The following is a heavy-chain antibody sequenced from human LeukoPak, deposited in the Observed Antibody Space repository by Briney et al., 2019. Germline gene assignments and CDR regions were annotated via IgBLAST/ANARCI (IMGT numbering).Heavy chain of an antibody. J-gene: IGHJ4*02. V-gene: IGHV4-34*01. Sequence: SETLSLTCAVYGGSFTGYYWSWIRQPPGKGLEWIGEIDHSGSTNYNPSLKSRVTISVDTSKNQFSLELSSVTAADTAVYYCARVGNYYDSSGYYRFWGQGTLVTVSS. CDR2: IDHSGST. CDR1: GGSFTGYY. D-gene: IGHD3-22*01. CDR3: ARVGNYYDSSGYYRF.